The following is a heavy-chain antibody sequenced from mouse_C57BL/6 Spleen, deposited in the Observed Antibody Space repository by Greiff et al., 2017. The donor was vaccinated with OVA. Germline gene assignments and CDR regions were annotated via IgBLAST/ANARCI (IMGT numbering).Heavy chain of an antibody. V-gene: IGHV5-6*02. J-gene: IGHJ1*03. D-gene: IGHD1-1*01. CDR2: ISSGGSYT. CDR1: GFTFSSYG. Sequence: DVKLVESGGDLVKPGGSLKLSCAASGFTFSSYGMSWVRQTPDKRLEWVATISSGGSYTYYPDRVKGRFTISSDNAKNTLYLQMSSLKSEDTAMYYCARLHYYGSSYDWYFDVWGTGTTVTVSS. CDR3: ARLHYYGSSYDWYFDV.